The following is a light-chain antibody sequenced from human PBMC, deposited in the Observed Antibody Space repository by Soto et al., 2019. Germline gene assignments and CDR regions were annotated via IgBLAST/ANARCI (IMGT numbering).Light chain of an antibody. J-gene: IGKJ1*01. CDR2: DAS. CDR3: QQCNIDLWT. V-gene: IGKV1-5*01. Sequence: DIQMTQSPSTLSASVGDRVTITCRASQSISSWLAWYQQKPGKAPKLLIYDASTLESGVPSRFSGSGSGTEFTLTISSLQPDDFATYYCQQCNIDLWTFGQGTKVDIK. CDR1: QSISSW.